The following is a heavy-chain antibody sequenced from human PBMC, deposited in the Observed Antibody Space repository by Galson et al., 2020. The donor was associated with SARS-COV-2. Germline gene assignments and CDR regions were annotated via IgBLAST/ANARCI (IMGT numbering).Heavy chain of an antibody. CDR3: AKEYYYDSSGPLDAFDI. Sequence: GGSLRLSCAASGFTFNNYWMHWVRQAPGKGLVWVSRINSDGSSTNYADSVKGRFTISRDNAKNTLYLQMNSLRAEDTAVYYCAKEYYYDSSGPLDAFDIWGQGTKVTVSS. CDR2: INSDGSST. J-gene: IGHJ3*02. V-gene: IGHV3-74*01. D-gene: IGHD3-22*01. CDR1: GFTFNNYW.